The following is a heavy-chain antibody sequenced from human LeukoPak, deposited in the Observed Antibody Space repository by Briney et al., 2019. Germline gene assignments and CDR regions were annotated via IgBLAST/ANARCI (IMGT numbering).Heavy chain of an antibody. V-gene: IGHV3-21*01. CDR2: ISSSSSYI. J-gene: IGHJ3*02. CDR3: ARDGSTVTTFGAFDI. Sequence: GGSLRLSCAASGFTFSSYSMNWVRQAPGKGLEWVSSISSSSSYIYYADSVKGQFTISRDNAKNSLYLQMNSLRAEDTAVYYCARDGSTVTTFGAFDIWGQGTMVTVSS. D-gene: IGHD4-17*01. CDR1: GFTFSSYS.